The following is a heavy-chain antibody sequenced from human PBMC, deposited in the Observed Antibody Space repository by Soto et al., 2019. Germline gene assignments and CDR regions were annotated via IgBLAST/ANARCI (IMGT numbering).Heavy chain of an antibody. J-gene: IGHJ5*02. CDR3: ARAVPADIGWFDP. D-gene: IGHD2-2*02. CDR1: GGSISSGDYY. CDR2: IYYSGST. Sequence: QVQLQESGPGLVKPSQTLSLTCTVSGGSISSGDYYWSWVRQPPGKGLEWIGYIYYSGSTYYNPSLKSRVTISADTSKNHFSLKLSSVTAADTAVYYCARAVPADIGWFDPWGQETLVTVSS. V-gene: IGHV4-30-4*01.